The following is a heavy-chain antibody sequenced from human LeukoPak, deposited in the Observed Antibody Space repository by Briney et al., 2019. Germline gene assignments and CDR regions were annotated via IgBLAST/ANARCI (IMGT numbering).Heavy chain of an antibody. J-gene: IGHJ6*02. Sequence: ASVKVSCKASGYTFTSYGISWVRQAPGQGLEWMGWICAYNGNTNYAQKLQGRVTMTTDTSTSTAYMELRSLRSDDTAVYYCARGSDYYDSSGYYYYYGMDVWGQGTTVTVSS. D-gene: IGHD3-22*01. CDR2: ICAYNGNT. CDR3: ARGSDYYDSSGYYYYYGMDV. V-gene: IGHV1-18*01. CDR1: GYTFTSYG.